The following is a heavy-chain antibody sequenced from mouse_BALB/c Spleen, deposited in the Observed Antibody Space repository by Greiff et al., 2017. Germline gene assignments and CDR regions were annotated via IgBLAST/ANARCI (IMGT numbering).Heavy chain of an antibody. CDR2: IDPETGGT. V-gene: IGHV1-15*01. J-gene: IGHJ2*01. CDR3: TRSYGNLYYFDY. D-gene: IGHD2-1*01. Sequence: QVHVKQSGAELVRPGASVTLSCKASGYTFTDYEMHWVKQTPVHGLEWIGAIDPETGGTAYNQKFKGKATLTADKSSSTAYMELRSLTSEDSAVYYCTRSYGNLYYFDYWGQGTTLTVSS. CDR1: GYTFTDYE.